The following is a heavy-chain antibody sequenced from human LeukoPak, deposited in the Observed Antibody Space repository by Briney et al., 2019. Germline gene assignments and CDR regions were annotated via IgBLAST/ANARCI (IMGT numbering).Heavy chain of an antibody. J-gene: IGHJ4*02. V-gene: IGHV1-8*03. D-gene: IGHD4-17*01. CDR2: MNPNSGNT. CDR3: AGGYGDNGFDY. CDR1: GYTLTSYD. Sequence: ASVKVSCKASGYTLTSYDINWVRQATGQGLEWMGWMNPNSGNTGYAQKFQGRVTITRNTSIITAYMELSSLRSEDTAVYYCAGGYGDNGFDYWGQGTLVTVSS.